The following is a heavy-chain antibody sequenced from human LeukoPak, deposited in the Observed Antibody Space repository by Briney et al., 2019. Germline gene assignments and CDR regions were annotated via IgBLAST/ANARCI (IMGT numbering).Heavy chain of an antibody. D-gene: IGHD3-22*01. CDR3: ARAMDSSGYYRGLMDY. V-gene: IGHV1-18*01. CDR1: GYTFTNYA. CDR2: ISAYNGNT. J-gene: IGHJ4*02. Sequence: ASVKVSCKASGYTFTNYAFSWERQAPGQGLEWMGWISAYNGNTIHAQKLQGRVTMTTDTSTNTAYMELRSLRSDDTAVYYCARAMDSSGYYRGLMDYWGQGTLVTVSS.